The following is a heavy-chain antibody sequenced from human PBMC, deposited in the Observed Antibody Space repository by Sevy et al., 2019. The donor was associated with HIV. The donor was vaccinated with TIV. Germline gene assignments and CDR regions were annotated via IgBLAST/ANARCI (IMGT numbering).Heavy chain of an antibody. Sequence: GGSLRLSCAASGFTFSSHWMSWVRQAPGKGLEWVANIRQDGSDKYYVDSVKGRFIISRDNAKNSLSLQMNSLRVEDTAVYYCARDTGGIGIDGWGQGTTVTVSS. V-gene: IGHV3-7*01. J-gene: IGHJ6*02. CDR2: IRQDGSDK. CDR3: ARDTGGIGIDG. CDR1: GFTFSSHW. D-gene: IGHD6-13*01.